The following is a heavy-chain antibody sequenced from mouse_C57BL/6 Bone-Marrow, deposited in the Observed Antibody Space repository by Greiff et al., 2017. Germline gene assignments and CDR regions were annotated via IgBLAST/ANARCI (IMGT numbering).Heavy chain of an antibody. CDR2: IDPSDSYT. J-gene: IGHJ3*01. CDR3: ARSCTTVDWFAY. V-gene: IGHV1-69*01. D-gene: IGHD1-1*01. Sequence: VQLQQPGAELVMPGASVKLSCKASGYTFTSYWMHWVKQRPGQGLEWIGEIDPSDSYTNYNQKFKGKSTLTVDKSSSTAYMQLSSLTSEDSAVYYCARSCTTVDWFAYWGQGTLVTVSA. CDR1: GYTFTSYW.